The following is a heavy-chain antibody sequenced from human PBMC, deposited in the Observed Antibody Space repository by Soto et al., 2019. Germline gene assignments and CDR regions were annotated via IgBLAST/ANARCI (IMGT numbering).Heavy chain of an antibody. J-gene: IGHJ4*02. V-gene: IGHV3-15*01. Sequence: QLVESGGGFVKPGMSLRLTCAASGFTFSNAWMTWVRQAPGKGLERVGLIRSQGDGGTADYAAPVRGRFTISRDDSQNMXFLXXXXLQPEDTAVYYCITAPLRWGQGTLVTVSS. CDR3: ITAPLR. CDR1: GFTFSNAW. CDR2: IRSQGDGGTA.